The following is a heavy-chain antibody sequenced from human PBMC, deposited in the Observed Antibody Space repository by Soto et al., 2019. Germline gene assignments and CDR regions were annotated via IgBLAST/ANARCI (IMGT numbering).Heavy chain of an antibody. CDR2: ISWNSGSI. J-gene: IGHJ4*02. CDR1: GFTFDDYA. D-gene: IGHD6-13*01. V-gene: IGHV3-9*01. CDR3: AKEEASAGNFDY. Sequence: GGSLRLSCAASGFTFDDYAMHWVRQAPGKSLEWVSGISWNSGSIGYADSVKGRFTISRDNAKNSLYLQMNSLRAEDTALYYCAKEEASAGNFDYWGQGTLVTV.